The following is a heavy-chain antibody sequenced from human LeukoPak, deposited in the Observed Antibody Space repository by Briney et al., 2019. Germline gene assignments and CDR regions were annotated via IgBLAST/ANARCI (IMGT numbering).Heavy chain of an antibody. CDR2: VSDDGNRQ. CDR1: GFPFSNYA. D-gene: IGHD4-17*01. J-gene: IGHJ4*02. CDR3: AKQGTYGDYVFDY. V-gene: IGHV3-30-3*02. Sequence: GGSLRLSCAASGFPFSNYALHWIRQAPGKGLEWVAVVSDDGNRQIYADFVKGRFTVSRDNSKNTLYLQMNSLRAEDTAVYYCAKQGTYGDYVFDYWGQGTLVTVSS.